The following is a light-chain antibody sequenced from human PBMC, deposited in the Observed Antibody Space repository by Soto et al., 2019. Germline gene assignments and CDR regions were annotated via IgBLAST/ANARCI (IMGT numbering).Light chain of an antibody. J-gene: IGKJ1*01. V-gene: IGKV1-5*03. CDR3: QQYNSSPT. CDR2: KAS. CDR1: QSISSW. Sequence: DIQMTQSPSTLSASVGDRVTITCRASQSISSWLAWYQQKPGKAPKLLIYKASSLESGVPSRFSSSGSGSEFTLTISSPQPDDFATDDGQQYNSSPTFGQGTKVEIK.